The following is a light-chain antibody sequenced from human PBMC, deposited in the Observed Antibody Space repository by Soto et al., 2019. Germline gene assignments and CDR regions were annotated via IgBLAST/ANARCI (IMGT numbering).Light chain of an antibody. Sequence: QSVLTQPPSASASLGASVTLTCTLISGYSNYKVDWYQQRPGKGPRFVMREGTGGIVGSKGDGIPDRFSVLGSGLNRYLTIKNIQEEYESDYHCGADHGSGSNFVVFGGGTKLTVL. CDR3: GADHGSGSNFVV. CDR2: EGTGGIVG. CDR1: SGYSNYK. V-gene: IGLV9-49*01. J-gene: IGLJ2*01.